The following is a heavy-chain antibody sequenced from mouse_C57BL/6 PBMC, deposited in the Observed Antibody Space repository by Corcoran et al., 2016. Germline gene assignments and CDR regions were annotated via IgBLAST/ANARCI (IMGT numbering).Heavy chain of an antibody. CDR3: ARFGGSSLYWYFDV. Sequence: EVQLQQSGPELVKPGASVKISCKASGYTFTDYYMNWVKQSHGKSLEWIGDINPNNGGTSYNQKFKGKATLTVDKSSSTAYIELRSLTSEDSAVYYCARFGGSSLYWYFDVWGTGTTVTVSS. CDR2: INPNNGGT. CDR1: GYTFTDYY. V-gene: IGHV1-26*01. D-gene: IGHD1-1*01. J-gene: IGHJ1*03.